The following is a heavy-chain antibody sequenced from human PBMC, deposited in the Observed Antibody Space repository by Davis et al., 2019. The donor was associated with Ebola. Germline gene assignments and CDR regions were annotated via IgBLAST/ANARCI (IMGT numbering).Heavy chain of an antibody. CDR1: GGTFSSYA. J-gene: IGHJ4*02. CDR3: ARTSARGVTKGGYYFDY. V-gene: IGHV1-69*04. D-gene: IGHD4-17*01. CDR2: IIPILGIA. Sequence: SVKVSCKASGGTFSSYAISWVRQAPGQGLEWMGRIIPILGIANYAQKFQGRVTITADKSTSTAYMELNSLRSEDTAVYYCARTSARGVTKGGYYFDYWGQGTLVTVSS.